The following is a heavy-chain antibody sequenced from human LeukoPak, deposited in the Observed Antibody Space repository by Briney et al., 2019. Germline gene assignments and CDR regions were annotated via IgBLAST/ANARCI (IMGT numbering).Heavy chain of an antibody. Sequence: PSETLSLTCTVSGGSISSGSYYWSWIRQPAGKGLEWIGRIYTSGSTNYNPSLKSRVTISVDTSKNQFSLKLSSVTAADTAVYYCARSPGGVAFDTWGQGTMVTVSS. D-gene: IGHD1-26*01. CDR1: GGSISSGSYY. CDR2: IYTSGST. CDR3: ARSPGGVAFDT. J-gene: IGHJ3*02. V-gene: IGHV4-61*02.